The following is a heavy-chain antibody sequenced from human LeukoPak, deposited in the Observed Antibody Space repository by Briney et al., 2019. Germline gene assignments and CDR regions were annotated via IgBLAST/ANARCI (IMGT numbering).Heavy chain of an antibody. CDR2: INHSGST. CDR3: ARVGSRGFSY. J-gene: IGHJ4*02. D-gene: IGHD3-10*01. Sequence: SETLSLTCAVYGGSFSGYYWSWIRQPPGKGLEWIGEINHSGSTNYNPSLKSRVTISVDTSKNQFSLKLSSVTAADTAVYYCARVGSRGFSYWGQGTLVTVSS. CDR1: GGSFSGYY. V-gene: IGHV4-34*01.